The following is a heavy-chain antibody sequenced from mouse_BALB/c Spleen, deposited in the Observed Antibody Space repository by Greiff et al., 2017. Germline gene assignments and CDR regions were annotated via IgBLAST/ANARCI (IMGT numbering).Heavy chain of an antibody. CDR1: GFNIKDYY. Sequence: EVMLVESGAELVRSGASVKLSCTASGFNIKDYYMHWVKQRPEQGLEWIGWIDPENGDTEYAPKFQGKATMTADTSSNTAYLQLSSLTSEDTAVYYCNAPYYGNYEYYFDYWGQGTTLTVSS. CDR2: IDPENGDT. CDR3: NAPYYGNYEYYFDY. D-gene: IGHD2-1*01. V-gene: IGHV14-4*02. J-gene: IGHJ2*01.